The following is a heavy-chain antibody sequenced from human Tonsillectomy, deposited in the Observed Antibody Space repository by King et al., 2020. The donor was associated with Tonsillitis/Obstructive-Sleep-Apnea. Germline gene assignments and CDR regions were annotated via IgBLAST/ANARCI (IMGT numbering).Heavy chain of an antibody. CDR2: IYYSGST. V-gene: IGHV4-61*01. CDR3: SRAVYGDYVDYFDY. J-gene: IGHJ4*02. CDR1: GGSVSSGSYY. D-gene: IGHD4-17*01. Sequence: VQLQESGPGLVKPSETLSLTCTVSGGSVSSGSYYWSWIRQPPGKGLEWIGYIYYSGSTNYNPSLKSRVTISVDTSKNQFSLKLSSVTAAATTVYYCSRAVYGDYVDYFDYWGQGTPVTVSP.